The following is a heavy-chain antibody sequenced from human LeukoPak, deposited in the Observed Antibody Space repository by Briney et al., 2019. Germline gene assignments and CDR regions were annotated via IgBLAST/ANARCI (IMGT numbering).Heavy chain of an antibody. V-gene: IGHV4-39*01. CDR2: IYNSGTA. Sequence: SETLSLTCTVSGDSISSSSYYWVWIRQPPGKGLEWIGTIYNSGTAYYTPSLKSRVTISVGTSKNQVSLKLSSVTAADTAVYICAGHQSGTMYASWGQGTPVTVS. CDR1: GDSISSSSYY. CDR3: AGHQSGTMYAS. J-gene: IGHJ5*02. D-gene: IGHD1-7*01.